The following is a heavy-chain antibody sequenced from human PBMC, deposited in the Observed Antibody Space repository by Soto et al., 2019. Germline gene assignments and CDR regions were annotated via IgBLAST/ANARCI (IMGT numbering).Heavy chain of an antibody. CDR2: LGIAGDT. CDR3: ARAVGGTYFDY. Sequence: EVQLVESGGGLVQPGGSLRLSCAVSGFTLSDYDMHWVRQATGKGLEWVSVLGIAGDTYYPGSVKGRFTISGENARNSLYLQMNSLIAGDTAVYYCARAVGGTYFDYWGRGNLVTVSS. CDR1: GFTLSDYD. J-gene: IGHJ4*02. V-gene: IGHV3-13*01. D-gene: IGHD1-26*01.